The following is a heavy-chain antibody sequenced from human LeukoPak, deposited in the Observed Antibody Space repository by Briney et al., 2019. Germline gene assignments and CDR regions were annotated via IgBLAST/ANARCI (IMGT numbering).Heavy chain of an antibody. CDR3: ARDQHSSSWYWGWAFDI. CDR1: GGSISGYY. V-gene: IGHV4-4*07. CDR2: IYTSGST. Sequence: SETLSLTCTVSGGSISGYYWSWIRQPAGKGLEWIGRIYTSGSTNYNPSLKSRVTMSVDTSKNQFSLKLSSVTAADTAVYYCARDQHSSSWYWGWAFDIWGQGTMVTVSS. J-gene: IGHJ3*02. D-gene: IGHD6-13*01.